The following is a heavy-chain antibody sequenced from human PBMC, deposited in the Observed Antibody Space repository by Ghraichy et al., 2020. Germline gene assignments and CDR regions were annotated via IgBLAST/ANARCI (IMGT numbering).Heavy chain of an antibody. J-gene: IGHJ4*02. CDR3: ARRRRWLQFGGYYFDY. CDR2: IYYSGST. V-gene: IGHV4-39*01. Sequence: SETLSLTCTVSGGSISSSSYYWGWIRQPPGKGLEWIGSIYYSGSTYYNPSLKSRVTISVDTSKNQFSLKLSSVTAADTAVYYCARRRRWLQFGGYYFDYWGQGTLVTVSS. D-gene: IGHD5-24*01. CDR1: GGSISSSSYY.